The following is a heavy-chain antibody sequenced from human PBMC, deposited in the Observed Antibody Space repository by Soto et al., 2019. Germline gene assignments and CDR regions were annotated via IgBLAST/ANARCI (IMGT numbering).Heavy chain of an antibody. J-gene: IGHJ4*02. V-gene: IGHV4-59*11. Sequence: QVQLQESGPGLVKPSETLSLTCTVSGGSLSSHYWSWIRQSPGKGLEWIGYIYFTGYTNYNPSLKNRVTISVDTYKSQFSLSLNSVTAADTAVYYCATVAMTSPKVFDYWGQGTLVSVSS. CDR3: ATVAMTSPKVFDY. CDR1: GGSLSSHY. D-gene: IGHD2-15*01. CDR2: IYFTGYT.